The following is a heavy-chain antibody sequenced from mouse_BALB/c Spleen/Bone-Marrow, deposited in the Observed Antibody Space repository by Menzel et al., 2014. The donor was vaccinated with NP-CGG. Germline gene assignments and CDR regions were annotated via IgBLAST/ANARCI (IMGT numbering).Heavy chain of an antibody. J-gene: IGHJ4*01. D-gene: IGHD4-1*01. CDR3: ARWEYYAMDY. CDR1: GFNIKDTY. Sequence: VHVKQSGAELVKPWASVKLSCTASGFNIKDTYMHWVKQRPEQGLEWIGRIDPANGNTKYDPKFQGKATITADTSSNTAYLQLSSLTSEDTAVYYCARWEYYAMDYWGQGTSVTVSS. CDR2: IDPANGNT. V-gene: IGHV14-3*02.